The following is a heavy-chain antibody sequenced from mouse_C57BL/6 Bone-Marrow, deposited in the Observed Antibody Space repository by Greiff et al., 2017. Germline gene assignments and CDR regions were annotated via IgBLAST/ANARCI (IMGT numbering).Heavy chain of an antibody. D-gene: IGHD2-4*01. CDR1: GYTFTSYW. CDR3: ARDDYDCWFAY. CDR2: IDPSDSYT. V-gene: IGHV1-59*01. Sequence: QVQLQQPGAELVRPGTSVKLSCKASGYTFTSYWMHWVKQRPGQGLEWIGVIDPSDSYTNYNQKFKGKATLTVDTSSSTAYMQLSSLTSEDSAVYYWARDDYDCWFAYWGQGTLVTVSA. J-gene: IGHJ3*01.